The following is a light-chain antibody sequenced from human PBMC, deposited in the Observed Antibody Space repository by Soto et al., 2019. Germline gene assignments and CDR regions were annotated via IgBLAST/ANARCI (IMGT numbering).Light chain of an antibody. CDR2: SAS. CDR3: QQYGSSPFT. J-gene: IGKJ3*01. Sequence: EIVLTQSPGTLSLSPGERATLSCRASQSVSSSYLAWYQQKPGQAPRLLIYSASSRATGIPDRFSGSGSGTDFTLTISRLEPEDFAVYYCQQYGSSPFTFGPGTKGIS. V-gene: IGKV3-20*01. CDR1: QSVSSSY.